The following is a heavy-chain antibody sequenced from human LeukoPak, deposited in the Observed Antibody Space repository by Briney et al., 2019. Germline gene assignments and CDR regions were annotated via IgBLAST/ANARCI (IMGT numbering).Heavy chain of an antibody. V-gene: IGHV4-39*07. D-gene: IGHD2-15*01. Sequence: SETLSLTCTVSGGSISSSSYYWGWIRQPPGKGLEWIGSIYYSGSTYYNPSLKSRVTISVDTSKNQFSLKLSSVTAADTAVYYCARDPALYCSGGSCPYYFDYWGQGTLVTVSS. CDR3: ARDPALYCSGGSCPYYFDY. CDR2: IYYSGST. CDR1: GGSISSSSYY. J-gene: IGHJ4*02.